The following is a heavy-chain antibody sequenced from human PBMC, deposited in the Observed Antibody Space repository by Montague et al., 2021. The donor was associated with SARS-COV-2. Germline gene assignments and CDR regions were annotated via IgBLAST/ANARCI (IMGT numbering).Heavy chain of an antibody. J-gene: IGHJ5*02. CDR2: ISSSSSYI. CDR3: ARDPWSQGWFDP. Sequence: SLRLSCAASGFTFSSYSMNWVCQAPGKGLEWVSSISSSSSYIYYADSVKGRFTISRDNAKNSLYLQMNSLRAEDTAVYYCARDPWSQGWFDPWGQGTLVTVSS. CDR1: GFTFSSYS. D-gene: IGHD1-26*01. V-gene: IGHV3-21*01.